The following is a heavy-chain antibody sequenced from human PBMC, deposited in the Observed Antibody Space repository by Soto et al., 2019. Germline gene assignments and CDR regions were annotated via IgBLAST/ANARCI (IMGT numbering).Heavy chain of an antibody. V-gene: IGHV3-23*01. Sequence: GGSLRLSCVVSGFTFSNYWMHWVRQAPGKGLEWVSAISGSGGSTYYADSVKGRFTISRDNSKNTLYLQMNSLRAEDTAVYYCAKVIPPLYCSSTSCYTSYYYYGMDVWGQGTTVTVSS. D-gene: IGHD2-2*02. CDR2: ISGSGGST. CDR1: GFTFSNYW. CDR3: AKVIPPLYCSSTSCYTSYYYYGMDV. J-gene: IGHJ6*02.